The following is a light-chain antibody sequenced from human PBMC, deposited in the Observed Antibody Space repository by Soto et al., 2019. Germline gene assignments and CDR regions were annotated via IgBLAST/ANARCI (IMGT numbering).Light chain of an antibody. V-gene: IGKV1-39*01. CDR3: QQSFSSPRS. CDR1: QSISIY. Sequence: DIQMTQSPSSLSASVGDRVTISCRASQSISIYLNWFQQKPGKAPKLLIFTASSLQTGVPSRFSGSGSGTDFTLSICSLQPEDFATYYCQQSFSSPRSFGQGTKLEIK. J-gene: IGKJ2*01. CDR2: TAS.